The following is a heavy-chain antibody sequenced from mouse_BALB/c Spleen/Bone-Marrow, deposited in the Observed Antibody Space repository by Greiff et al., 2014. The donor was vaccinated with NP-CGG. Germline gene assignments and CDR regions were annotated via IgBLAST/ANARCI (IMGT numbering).Heavy chain of an antibody. V-gene: IGHV5-4*02. J-gene: IGHJ3*01. CDR2: ISDGGSYT. D-gene: IGHD3-3*01. CDR3: AREGDGAY. CDR1: GFTFSDYY. Sequence: EVQLVESGGGLVKPGGSLKLSCAASGFTFSDYYMYWVRQTPEKRLEWVATISDGGSYTYYPDSVKGRFTISRDNAKNNRYLQMSSLKSEDTAMYYCAREGDGAYWGQGTLVTVSA.